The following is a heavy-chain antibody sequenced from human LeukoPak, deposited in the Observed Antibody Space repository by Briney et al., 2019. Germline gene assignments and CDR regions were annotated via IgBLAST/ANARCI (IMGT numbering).Heavy chain of an antibody. CDR3: ASPIAAAVDY. CDR1: GFTFSNYW. V-gene: IGHV3-7*01. D-gene: IGHD6-13*01. J-gene: IGHJ4*02. Sequence: PGGSLRLSCAASGFTFSNYWMTWVRQAPGKGLEWVANIKEDGSDKQYVDSVQGRFTISRDNAENSLYLQMNSLRAEDTAVYYCASPIAAAVDYWGQGTLVTVSS. CDR2: IKEDGSDK.